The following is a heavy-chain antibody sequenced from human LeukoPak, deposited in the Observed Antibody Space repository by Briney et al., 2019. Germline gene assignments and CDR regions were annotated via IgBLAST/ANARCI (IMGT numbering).Heavy chain of an antibody. CDR1: GFTFSSYW. D-gene: IGHD5-24*01. V-gene: IGHV3-74*01. CDR2: INNDGRST. J-gene: IGHJ4*02. Sequence: PGGSLRLSCVASGFTFSSYWMHCVRQVPGKGLVWVARINNDGRSTSYAESVKGRFTISRDNAKNTLYLQMNRLRAEDTAVYYCVRDVWGDRDGFFDNWGQGTLVTVSS. CDR3: VRDVWGDRDGFFDN.